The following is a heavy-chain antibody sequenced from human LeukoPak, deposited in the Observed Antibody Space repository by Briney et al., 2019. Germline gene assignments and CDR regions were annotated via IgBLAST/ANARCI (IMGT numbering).Heavy chain of an antibody. CDR3: ARAPQWAAAGTFDY. CDR1: GGSISNYY. Sequence: SETLSLTCTVSGGSISNYYWSWIRQPPGKGLEWIADIYYSGSTNYNPSLKSRVTISVDTSKNQFSLKVSSVTAADTAVYYCARAPQWAAAGTFDYWGQGTLVTVSP. D-gene: IGHD6-13*01. J-gene: IGHJ4*02. V-gene: IGHV4-59*01. CDR2: IYYSGST.